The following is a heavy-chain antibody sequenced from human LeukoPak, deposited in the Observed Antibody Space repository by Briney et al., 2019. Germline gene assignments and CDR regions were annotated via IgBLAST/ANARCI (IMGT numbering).Heavy chain of an antibody. Sequence: SETLSLTCTVSGASISSYYWSWIRQPPGKGLEWIGFIYYSGTTHYNPSLKSRVTMSVATSNNQFSLRLSSVTAADTAIYYCARHSGASPHYFDYWGQGALVTVSS. CDR3: ARHSGASPHYFDY. J-gene: IGHJ4*02. D-gene: IGHD1-26*01. CDR1: GASISSYY. CDR2: IYYSGTT. V-gene: IGHV4-59*08.